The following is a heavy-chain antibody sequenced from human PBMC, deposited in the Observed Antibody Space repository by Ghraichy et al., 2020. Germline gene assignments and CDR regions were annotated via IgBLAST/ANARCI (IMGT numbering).Heavy chain of an antibody. V-gene: IGHV4-34*01. CDR1: GGSFSGYY. CDR3: ARSGSGWQFDP. Sequence: SETLSLTCAVYGGSFSGYYWSWIRQPPGKGLEWIGEINHSGSTNYNPSLKSRVTISVDTSKNQFSLKLSSVTAADTAVYYCARSGSGWQFDPWGQGTLVTVSS. J-gene: IGHJ5*02. CDR2: INHSGST. D-gene: IGHD6-19*01.